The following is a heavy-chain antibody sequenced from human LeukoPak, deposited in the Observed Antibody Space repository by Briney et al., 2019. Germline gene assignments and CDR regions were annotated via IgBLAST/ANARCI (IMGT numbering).Heavy chain of an antibody. Sequence: ASVKVSCKASGGTFSSYAISWVRQAPGQGLEWMGGIIPIFGTANYAQKFQGRVTITTDESTSTAYMELSSLRSEDTAVYYCARVEWWLRGGNWFDPWGQGTLVTVSS. J-gene: IGHJ5*02. V-gene: IGHV1-69*05. CDR2: IIPIFGTA. CDR3: ARVEWWLRGGNWFDP. CDR1: GGTFSSYA. D-gene: IGHD5-12*01.